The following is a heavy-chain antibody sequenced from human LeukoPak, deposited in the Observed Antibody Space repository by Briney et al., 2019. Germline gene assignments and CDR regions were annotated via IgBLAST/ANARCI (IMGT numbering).Heavy chain of an antibody. D-gene: IGHD4-23*01. CDR2: IIPIFGTA. J-gene: IGHJ4*02. CDR1: GGTFSSYA. CDR3: ARWRDDYGGNFYLDY. V-gene: IGHV1-69*05. Sequence: ASVKVSCKASGGTFSSYAISWVRQAPGQGLEWMGGIIPIFGTANYAQKFQGRVTITTDESTSTAYMELSSLRSEDTAVYYCARWRDDYGGNFYLDYWGQGTLVTVSS.